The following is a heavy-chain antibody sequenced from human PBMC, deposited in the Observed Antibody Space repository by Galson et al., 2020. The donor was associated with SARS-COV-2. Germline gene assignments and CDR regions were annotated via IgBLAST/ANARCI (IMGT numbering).Heavy chain of an antibody. J-gene: IGHJ3*02. CDR3: ARVDCSGGSCYYYALDI. CDR2: IYYSGST. CDR1: GGSISSYY. D-gene: IGHD2-15*01. Sequence: SQTLSLTCTVSGGSISSYYWSWIRQPPGQGLEWIGSIYYSGSTNYNPSLKSRVTISVDTSKNQFSLKLSSVTAADTAVYYCARVDCSGGSCYYYALDIWGQGTMVSVSS. V-gene: IGHV4-59*12.